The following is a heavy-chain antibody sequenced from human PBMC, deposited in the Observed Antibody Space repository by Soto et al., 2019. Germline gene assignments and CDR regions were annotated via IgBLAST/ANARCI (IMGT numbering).Heavy chain of an antibody. D-gene: IGHD6-13*01. V-gene: IGHV3-9*01. CDR1: GFTFDDYA. J-gene: IGHJ1*01. CDR2: INWNSGSI. CDR3: VKDESINWYSGHFRH. Sequence: GGPLRLSCAASGFTFDDYAMHWVRQVPGKGLEWVSGINWNSGSIGYGDSVKGRFAISRDNAKNSLHLQMNSLSAEDTAFYYCVKDESINWYSGHFRHWGQGTLVTVSS.